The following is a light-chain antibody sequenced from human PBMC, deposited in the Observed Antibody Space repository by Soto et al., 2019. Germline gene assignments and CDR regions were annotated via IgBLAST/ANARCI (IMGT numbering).Light chain of an antibody. J-gene: IGLJ1*01. CDR2: EVS. CDR3: NSYTDRRTVYV. V-gene: IGLV2-14*01. Sequence: QSARTHPGSVSWSPGHSITISCNGTSSDVDGYKYVSWYQQHPGKAPKLMIYEVSNRPSGVANRFSGSKSGNTASLTISGLQPEDEADYSCNSYTDRRTVYVLGTGTKV. CDR1: SSDVDGYKY.